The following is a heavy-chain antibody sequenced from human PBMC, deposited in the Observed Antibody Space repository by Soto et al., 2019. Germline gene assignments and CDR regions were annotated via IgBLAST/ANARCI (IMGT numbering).Heavy chain of an antibody. CDR3: ARDQGITTFGVYSMYYYGMDV. Sequence: ASVKVSCKAFGYSFISHYMHCVRQAPGQGLEWMGTIHPAGINTAYAQKFQGRVTMTTDTSTSTVYMELTSLTSEDTAVYYCARDQGITTFGVYSMYYYGMDVWGQGTTVTVSS. CDR1: GYSFISHY. J-gene: IGHJ6*02. D-gene: IGHD3-3*01. V-gene: IGHV1-46*01. CDR2: IHPAGINT.